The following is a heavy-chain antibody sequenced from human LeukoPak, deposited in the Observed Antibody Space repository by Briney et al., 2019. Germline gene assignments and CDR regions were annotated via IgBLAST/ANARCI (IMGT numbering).Heavy chain of an antibody. CDR2: IYTSGST. CDR3: ARGAVVVPAATSYYYYMDV. Sequence: SETLSLTCTVSGGSISSYYWSWIRQPAGKGLEWIGRIYTSGSTNYNPSLKSRVTMSVDTSKNQFSLKLSSVTAADTAVYYCARGAVVVPAATSYYYYMDVWGKGTTVTVSS. J-gene: IGHJ6*03. D-gene: IGHD2-2*01. V-gene: IGHV4-4*07. CDR1: GGSISSYY.